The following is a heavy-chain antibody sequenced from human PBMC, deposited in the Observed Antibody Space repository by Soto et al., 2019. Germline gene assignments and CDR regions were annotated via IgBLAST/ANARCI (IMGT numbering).Heavy chain of an antibody. D-gene: IGHD4-17*01. Sequence: SGPTLVNPTQTLTLTCTFSGFSLSTSGMCVSWIRQPPGKALEWLARIDWDDDKYYSTSLKTRLTISKDTSKTQVVLTMTNMDPVDTATYYCARVDYGDYASHAFDIWGQGTMVTVSS. CDR3: ARVDYGDYASHAFDI. J-gene: IGHJ3*02. CDR2: IDWDDDK. CDR1: GFSLSTSGMC. V-gene: IGHV2-70*11.